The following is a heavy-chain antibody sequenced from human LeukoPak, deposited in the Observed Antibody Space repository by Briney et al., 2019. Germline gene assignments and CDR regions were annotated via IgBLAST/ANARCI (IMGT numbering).Heavy chain of an antibody. Sequence: PSETLSLTCAVYGGSFSGYYWSWIRQPPGKGLEWIGEISHSGSTNYNPSLKSRVIISVDTSKNQFSLKLSSVTAADTAVYYCARRRIQLWSYYYYGMDVWGQGTTVTVSS. J-gene: IGHJ6*02. CDR1: GGSFSGYY. V-gene: IGHV4-34*01. D-gene: IGHD5-18*01. CDR2: ISHSGST. CDR3: ARRRIQLWSYYYYGMDV.